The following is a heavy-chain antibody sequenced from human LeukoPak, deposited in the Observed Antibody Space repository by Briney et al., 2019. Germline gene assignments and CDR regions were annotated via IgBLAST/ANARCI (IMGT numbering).Heavy chain of an antibody. CDR3: ARDRGYCSSTSCYTALAY. D-gene: IGHD2-2*02. CDR1: GYTFTSYG. Sequence: ASVKVSCKASGYTFTSYGISWVRQSPGHGLEWMGWINAYNGNSNYAQKLQGRVTMTTDTSTSTAYMELRSLRSDDTDVYYCARDRGYCSSTSCYTALAYWGQGTLVTVSS. V-gene: IGHV1-18*01. CDR2: INAYNGNS. J-gene: IGHJ4*02.